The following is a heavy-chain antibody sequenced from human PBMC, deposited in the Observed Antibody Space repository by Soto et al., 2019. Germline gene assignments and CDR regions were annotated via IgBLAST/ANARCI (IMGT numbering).Heavy chain of an antibody. CDR2: IIPIFGTA. Sequence: QVQLVQSGAEVKKPGSSVKVSCKASGGTFSSYAISWVRQAPGQGLEWMGGIIPIFGTANYAQKFQGRVTITADESTSKAYMDLSSLRSQDTAVYYCARDLKISGLDPPDGYYYYGIDVWGQGTTVTVSS. D-gene: IGHD1-26*01. CDR3: ARDLKISGLDPPDGYYYYGIDV. V-gene: IGHV1-69*01. CDR1: GGTFSSYA. J-gene: IGHJ6*02.